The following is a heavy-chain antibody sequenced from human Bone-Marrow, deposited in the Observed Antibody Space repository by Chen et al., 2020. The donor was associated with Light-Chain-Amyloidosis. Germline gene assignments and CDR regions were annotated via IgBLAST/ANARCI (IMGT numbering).Heavy chain of an antibody. CDR2: IKSKTDGGTT. CDR3: TPVMRAPGTGYSYAVSDY. D-gene: IGHD5-18*01. J-gene: IGHJ4*02. V-gene: IGHV3-15*01. CDR1: GFTFSNAW. Sequence: VQLVESGGGVVQPGGSLRLSCAASGFTFSNAWMSWVRQAAGKGLEWVGRIKSKTDGGTTDYAAPVKGRFTISRDDSKNTLYLQMNSLKTEDTAVYYCTPVMRAPGTGYSYAVSDYWGQGTLVTVSS.